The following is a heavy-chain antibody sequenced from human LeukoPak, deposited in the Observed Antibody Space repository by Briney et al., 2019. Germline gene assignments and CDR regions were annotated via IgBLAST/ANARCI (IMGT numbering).Heavy chain of an antibody. D-gene: IGHD4-17*01. CDR2: ISGSGYTT. Sequence: GGSLRLSCAASGFTFDNYAMTWVRQAPGRGLEWISTISGSGYTTYYADSVKGRFTISRDNSKNTLYLQMNSLRAEDTAVYYCAKAIGLYGDYMYYFDYWGQGTLVTVSS. CDR3: AKAIGLYGDYMYYFDY. V-gene: IGHV3-23*01. CDR1: GFTFDNYA. J-gene: IGHJ4*02.